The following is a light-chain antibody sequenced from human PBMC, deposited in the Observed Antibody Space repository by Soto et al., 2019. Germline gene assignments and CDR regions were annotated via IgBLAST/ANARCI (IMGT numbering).Light chain of an antibody. Sequence: DVQLTQYPSTLSASVGDRSTINCRASQTHVAYLSWYQQKPGTSPKLLIYDASSLETGVPSRFSGSRSATHFTLTISSLQPDDFATYYCQYYSDYSWTVGQVTKVEIK. CDR3: QYYSDYSWT. CDR2: DAS. V-gene: IGKV1-5*01. J-gene: IGKJ1*01. CDR1: QTHVAY.